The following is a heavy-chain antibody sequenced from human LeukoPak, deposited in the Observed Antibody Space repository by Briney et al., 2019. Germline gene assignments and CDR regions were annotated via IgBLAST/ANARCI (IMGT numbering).Heavy chain of an antibody. V-gene: IGHV4-30-4*01. D-gene: IGHD3-22*01. CDR3: AGTYYYDSSGYPGAWFDP. CDR2: IYYSGST. J-gene: IGHJ5*02. CDR1: GGSMSSGDYY. Sequence: SETLSLTCTVSGGSMSSGDYYWSWIRQPPGKGLEWIGYIYYSGSTYYNPSLKSRVTISVDTSKNQFSLKLSSVTAADTAVYYCAGTYYYDSSGYPGAWFDPWGQGTLVTVSS.